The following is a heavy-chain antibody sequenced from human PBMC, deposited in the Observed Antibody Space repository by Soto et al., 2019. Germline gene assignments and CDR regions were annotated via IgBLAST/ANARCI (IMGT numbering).Heavy chain of an antibody. CDR3: AQGAEWPAAIDY. CDR1: GIIFSDYG. J-gene: IGHJ4*02. Sequence: WGSLRLPCAASGIIFSDYGMHWVRQPPGKGLEWVAIISFDGNNKYYPDSVNRVFTISSDYAKHTLYLQMNSMRAEGTVVYFSAQGAEWPAAIDYGGQGALVTVSS. V-gene: IGHV3-30*03. CDR2: ISFDGNNK. D-gene: IGHD3-3*01.